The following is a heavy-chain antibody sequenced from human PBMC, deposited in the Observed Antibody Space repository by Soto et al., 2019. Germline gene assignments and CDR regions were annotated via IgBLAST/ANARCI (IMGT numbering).Heavy chain of an antibody. V-gene: IGHV4-59*01. J-gene: IGHJ2*01. D-gene: IGHD2-2*01. Sequence: QVQLQESGPGLVKPSETLSLTCTVSGGSISSYYWSSIRQPPGKGLEWIGYIYYSGSTYYNPSLKSRVTISVDPSKNHFSLKLSSVTAADTAVYYCARAYCSSTSCYAPRYFDLWGRGTLVTVSS. CDR3: ARAYCSSTSCYAPRYFDL. CDR1: GGSISSYY. CDR2: IYYSGST.